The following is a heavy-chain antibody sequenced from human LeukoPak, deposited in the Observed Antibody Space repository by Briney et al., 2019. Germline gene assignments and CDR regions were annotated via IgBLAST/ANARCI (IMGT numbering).Heavy chain of an antibody. CDR2: INPSGGST. CDR3: ARAGSNLNNWFDP. V-gene: IGHV1-46*01. D-gene: IGHD6-13*01. CDR1: GYTFTSYY. Sequence: ASVKVSCKASGYTFTSYYMHWVRQAPGQGLEWMGIINPSGGSTSYAQKFQGRVTMTTDTSTSTAYMELRSLRSDDTAVYYCARAGSNLNNWFDPWGQGTLVTVSS. J-gene: IGHJ5*02.